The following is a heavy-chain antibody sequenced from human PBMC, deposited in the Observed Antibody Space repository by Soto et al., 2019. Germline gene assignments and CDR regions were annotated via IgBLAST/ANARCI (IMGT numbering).Heavy chain of an antibody. J-gene: IGHJ6*03. Sequence: EVQLVESGGGLVQPGGSLRLSCAASGFTFSSYSMNWVRQAPGKGLEWVSYISSSSSTIYYADSVKGRFTISRDNAKNSLYLQMNSLRAEDTAVYYCARDLQNSPYYYYMDVWGKGTTVTVSS. CDR1: GFTFSSYS. CDR2: ISSSSSTI. V-gene: IGHV3-48*01. D-gene: IGHD6-13*01. CDR3: ARDLQNSPYYYYMDV.